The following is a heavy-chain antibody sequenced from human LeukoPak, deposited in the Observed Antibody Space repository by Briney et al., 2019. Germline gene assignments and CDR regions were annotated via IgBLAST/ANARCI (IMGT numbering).Heavy chain of an antibody. D-gene: IGHD6-19*01. CDR3: ARDSVAVAGTRYGMDV. Sequence: PGRSLRLSCTASGFTFGDYAMSWVRQAPGKGLEWVAVIWYDGSNKYYGDSVKGRFTISRDNSKNTLYLQMNSLRAEDTAVYYCARDSVAVAGTRYGMDVWGQGTTVTVSS. V-gene: IGHV3-33*01. CDR2: IWYDGSNK. J-gene: IGHJ6*02. CDR1: GFTFGDYA.